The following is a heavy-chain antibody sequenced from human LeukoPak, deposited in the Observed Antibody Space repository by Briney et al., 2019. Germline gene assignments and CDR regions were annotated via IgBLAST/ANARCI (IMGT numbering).Heavy chain of an antibody. CDR2: INNDGTNP. Sequence: GGSLRLSCTASGFTISSELWHWVRQAPGKGLLWVSHINNDGTNPTYADSVMGRFTISRDNAKNTLYLHMYSLRAEDTGVYFCAKSDPPLPYWGQGTLVTVSS. J-gene: IGHJ4*02. CDR1: GFTISSEL. CDR3: AKSDPPLPY. V-gene: IGHV3-74*01.